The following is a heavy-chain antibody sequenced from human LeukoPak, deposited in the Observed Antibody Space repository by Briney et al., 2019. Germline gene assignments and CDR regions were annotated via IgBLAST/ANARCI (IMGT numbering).Heavy chain of an antibody. CDR1: GDSVSSNSVT. D-gene: IGHD2-2*01. V-gene: IGHV6-1*01. Sequence: SQTLSLTCAISGDSVSSNSVTWNWIRQSPSRGLEWLGRTYYRSTWYNDYAVPVRGRIAVNPDTSKNQFSLHLNSVTPEDTAVYYCARRLTQYDCFDPWGQGILVTVSS. CDR2: TYYRSTWYN. J-gene: IGHJ5*02. CDR3: ARRLTQYDCFDP.